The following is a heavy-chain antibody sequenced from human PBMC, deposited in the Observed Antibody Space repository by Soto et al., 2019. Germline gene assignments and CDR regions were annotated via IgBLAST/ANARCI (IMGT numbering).Heavy chain of an antibody. CDR3: GRGWGQVRGPTHIYSTSGLNP. CDR1: GGAFNTFA. V-gene: IGHV1-69*06. D-gene: IGHD2-15*01. CDR2: IIPVFGSA. J-gene: IGHJ6*02. Sequence: QVQLVQSGPEVKKPGSSVRVSCKASGGAFNTFALSWVRQAPGQGLEWMGGIIPVFGSADYAQKFQGKITITAKKPRITVYVGLGARGPNHTPLFSWGRGWGQVRGPTHIYSTSGLNPWAHGTTVTV.